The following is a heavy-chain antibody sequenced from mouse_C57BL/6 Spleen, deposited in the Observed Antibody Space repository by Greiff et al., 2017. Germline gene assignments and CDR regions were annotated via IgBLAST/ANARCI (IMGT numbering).Heavy chain of an antibody. CDR1: GYSFTGYY. Sequence: EVQLQQSGPELVKPGASVKISCKASGYSFTGYYMNWVKQSPEKSLEWIGEINPSTGGTTYNQKFKAKATLTVDKSSSTAYMQLKSLTSEDSAVYYCARYYGSSQGWFAYWGQGTLVTVSA. J-gene: IGHJ3*01. V-gene: IGHV1-42*01. D-gene: IGHD1-1*01. CDR2: INPSTGGT. CDR3: ARYYGSSQGWFAY.